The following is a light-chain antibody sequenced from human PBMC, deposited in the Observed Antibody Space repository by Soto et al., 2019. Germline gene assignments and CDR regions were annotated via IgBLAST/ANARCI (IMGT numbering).Light chain of an antibody. CDR3: SSYATSNTRQIV. J-gene: IGLJ1*01. CDR2: DVT. CDR1: SSVVGGYNY. Sequence: QSVLTQPASVSGSPGQSITISCTGTSSVVGGYNYVSWYQHHPGKAPKLIIYDVTNRPSGVSNPFSGSKSGNTASLTISGLQPEDEADYYCSSYATSNTRQIVFGTGTKVTVL. V-gene: IGLV2-14*03.